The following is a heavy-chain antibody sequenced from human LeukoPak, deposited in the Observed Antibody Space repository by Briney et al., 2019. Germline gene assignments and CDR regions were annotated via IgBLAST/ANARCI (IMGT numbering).Heavy chain of an antibody. CDR3: ARVRWFGELWTNWFDP. Sequence: ASVKVSCKASGYTFTGYYMHWVRQAPGQGLEWMGWINPNSGGTNYAQNLQGRVTMTIDTSTSTAYMELRSLRSDDTAVYYCARVRWFGELWTNWFDPWGQGTLVTVSS. J-gene: IGHJ5*02. D-gene: IGHD3-10*01. V-gene: IGHV1-2*02. CDR1: GYTFTGYY. CDR2: INPNSGGT.